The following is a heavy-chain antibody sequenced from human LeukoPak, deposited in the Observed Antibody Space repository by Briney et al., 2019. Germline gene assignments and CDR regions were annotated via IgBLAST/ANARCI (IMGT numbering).Heavy chain of an antibody. CDR1: GFTFSDYS. V-gene: IGHV3-48*01. CDR2: IGIDSGNT. D-gene: IGHD5-24*01. CDR3: ARDYKYAFDN. J-gene: IGHJ4*02. Sequence: GGCLRLSCAASGFTFSDYSMNWVRQAPGKGLEWISYIGIDSGNTNYADSVKGRFTISGDKAKNSLYLQMNSLRVEDTAVYYCARDYKYAFDNWGQGTLVTVSS.